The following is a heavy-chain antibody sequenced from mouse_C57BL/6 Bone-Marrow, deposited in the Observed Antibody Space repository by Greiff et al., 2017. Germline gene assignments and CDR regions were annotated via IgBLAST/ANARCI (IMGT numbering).Heavy chain of an antibody. Sequence: QVQLKESGAELVRPGTSVKMSCKASGYTFTNYWIGWAKQRPGHGLEWIGDIYPGGGYTNYNEKFKGQATLTADKSSSTAYMQFSSLTSEDSAIYYCARRSNYRAMDYWGQGTSVTVSS. CDR2: IYPGGGYT. V-gene: IGHV1-63*01. CDR1: GYTFTNYW. CDR3: ARRSNYRAMDY. J-gene: IGHJ4*01. D-gene: IGHD2-5*01.